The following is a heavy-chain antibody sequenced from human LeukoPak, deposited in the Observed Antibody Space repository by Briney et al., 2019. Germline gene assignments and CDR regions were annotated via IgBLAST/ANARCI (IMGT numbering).Heavy chain of an antibody. CDR2: IYPGDSDT. V-gene: IGHV5-51*01. D-gene: IGHD3-9*01. CDR1: GYSLTTYW. Sequence: GESLKISCKGSGYSLTTYWIAWVRQMPGKGPEWMGIIYPGDSDTRYSPSFQGQVTISADKSISTAYLQWSSLKASDTAMYYCARRLTGYYYEAAFDIWGQGTLATVSS. CDR3: ARRLTGYYYEAAFDI. J-gene: IGHJ3*02.